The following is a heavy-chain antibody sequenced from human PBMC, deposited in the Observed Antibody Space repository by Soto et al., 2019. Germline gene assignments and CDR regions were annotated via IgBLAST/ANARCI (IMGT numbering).Heavy chain of an antibody. CDR1: GDSVSSNSAA. CDR2: TYYRSKWYN. Sequence: PSQTLSLTCAISGDSVSSNSAAWNWIRQSPSRGLEWLGRTYYRSKWYNDYAVSVKSRITINPDTSKNQFSLQLNSVTPEDTAVYYCARETHTEPGRAVAYYYYGMDVWGQGTTVTVSS. D-gene: IGHD6-19*01. CDR3: ARETHTEPGRAVAYYYYGMDV. J-gene: IGHJ6*02. V-gene: IGHV6-1*01.